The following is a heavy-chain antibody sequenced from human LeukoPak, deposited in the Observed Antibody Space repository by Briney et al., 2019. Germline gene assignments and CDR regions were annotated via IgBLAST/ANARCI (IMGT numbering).Heavy chain of an antibody. V-gene: IGHV3-30-3*01. Sequence: GGSLRLSCAASGFTFSSYAMHWVRQAPGKGLEWVAVISYDGSNKYYADSVKGRFTISRDNSKNTLYLQMSSLRSEDTAVYYCAGFRSDYYDSSGFPKYYFDYWGQGTLVTVSS. CDR1: GFTFSSYA. CDR3: AGFRSDYYDSSGFPKYYFDY. J-gene: IGHJ4*02. CDR2: ISYDGSNK. D-gene: IGHD3-22*01.